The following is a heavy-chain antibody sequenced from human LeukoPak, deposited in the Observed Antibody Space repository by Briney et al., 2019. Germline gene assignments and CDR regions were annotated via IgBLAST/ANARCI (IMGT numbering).Heavy chain of an antibody. CDR1: GGSTSSHYY. CDR2: IYYSGST. V-gene: IGHV4-39*01. Sequence: PSETLSLTCTVSGGSTSSHYYWIWIRQPPGKGLEWIGSIYYSGSTYYNPSLKSRVTISVDTSKNQFSLKLSSLTAAETAVYYCARQYGSGSAYTPVVDLWGQGTLVTVSS. CDR3: ARQYGSGSAYTPVVDL. J-gene: IGHJ4*02. D-gene: IGHD3-10*01.